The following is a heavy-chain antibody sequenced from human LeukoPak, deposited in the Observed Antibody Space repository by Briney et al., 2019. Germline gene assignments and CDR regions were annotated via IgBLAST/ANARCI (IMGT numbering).Heavy chain of an antibody. V-gene: IGHV5-51*01. J-gene: IGHJ4*02. CDR1: GYSFTSYW. CDR3: ARQGKWFGELLYYFDY. D-gene: IGHD3-10*01. Sequence: GESLKISCKGSGYSFTSYWIGWVRQMPGKGLEWMGIIYPGDSDTRYSPSFQGQVTISADKSISTAYLQWSSLKASDTAMYYCARQGKWFGELLYYFDYWGQGTLVTVSS. CDR2: IYPGDSDT.